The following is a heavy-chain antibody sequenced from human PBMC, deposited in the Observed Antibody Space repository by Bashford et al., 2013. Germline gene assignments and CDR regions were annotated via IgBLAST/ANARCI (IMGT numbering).Heavy chain of an antibody. D-gene: IGHD1-26*01. Sequence: ASVKVSCKASGYTFSDYYLHWVRQAPGQGLEWMGWINLTLTVVPQSMQRCFRAGSPMTRDTSISTAYMELSSLRSDDTAVYFCARDGPVVGVWNAFDVWAKGQWSPSPQ. J-gene: IGHJ3*01. CDR2: INLTLTVVP. CDR1: GYTFSDYY. CDR3: ARDGPVVGVWNAFDV. V-gene: IGHV1-2*02.